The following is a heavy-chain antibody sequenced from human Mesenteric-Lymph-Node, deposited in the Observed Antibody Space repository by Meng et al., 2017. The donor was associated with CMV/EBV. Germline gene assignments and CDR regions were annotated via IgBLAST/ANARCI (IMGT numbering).Heavy chain of an antibody. V-gene: IGHV1-2*02. CDR2: INPNSGGT. CDR1: GYTFTSYD. Sequence: ASVKVSCKASGYTFTSYDINWVRQATGQGLEWMGWINPNSGGTNYAQKFQGRVTMTRDTSISTAYMELSRLRSDDTAVYYCARDQKARITIFGVVIIPVMGIDPWGQGTLVTVSS. CDR3: ARDQKARITIFGVVIIPVMGIDP. J-gene: IGHJ5*02. D-gene: IGHD3-3*01.